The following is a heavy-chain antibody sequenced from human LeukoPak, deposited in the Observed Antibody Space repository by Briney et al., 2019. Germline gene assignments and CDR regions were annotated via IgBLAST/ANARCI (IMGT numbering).Heavy chain of an antibody. D-gene: IGHD2-21*01. J-gene: IGHJ5*02. CDR1: GFTFSSYG. CDR3: ARDPQYCSGDSCHPYNLYNRFDL. Sequence: GGSLRLSCAASGFTFSSYGMHWVRQAPGKGLEWVAVISYDGSNKYYADSVKGRFTISRDNSKNTLYLQMNSLRAEDTAVYYCARDPQYCSGDSCHPYNLYNRFDLWGQGTLVTVSS. V-gene: IGHV3-30*03. CDR2: ISYDGSNK.